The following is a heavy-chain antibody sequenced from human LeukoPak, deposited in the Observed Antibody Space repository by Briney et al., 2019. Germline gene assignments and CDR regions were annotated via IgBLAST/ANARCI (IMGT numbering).Heavy chain of an antibody. CDR2: IYSGGST. V-gene: IGHV3-53*01. J-gene: IGHJ3*02. D-gene: IGHD3-22*01. CDR3: ARDPYYDSSGHDAFDT. Sequence: GGSLRLSCAASGFTVSSNYMSWVRQAPGKGLEWVSVIYSGGSTYYADSVKGRFTISRDNSKNTLYLQMNSLRAEDTAVYYCARDPYYDSSGHDAFDTWGQGTMVTVSS. CDR1: GFTVSSNY.